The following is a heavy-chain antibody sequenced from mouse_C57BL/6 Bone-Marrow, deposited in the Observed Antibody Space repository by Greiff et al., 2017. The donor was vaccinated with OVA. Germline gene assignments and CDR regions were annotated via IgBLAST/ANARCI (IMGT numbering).Heavy chain of an antibody. CDR2: IHPNSGST. D-gene: IGHD1-1*01. V-gene: IGHV1-64*01. CDR1: GYTFTSYW. J-gene: IGHJ3*01. Sequence: VQLQQPGAELVKPGASVKLSCKASGYTFTSYWMHWVKQRPGQGLEWIGMIHPNSGSTNYNEKFKSKATLTVDKSSSTAYMQLSSLTSEDSAVYDCARETTVVATPAYWGQGTLVTVSA. CDR3: ARETTVVATPAY.